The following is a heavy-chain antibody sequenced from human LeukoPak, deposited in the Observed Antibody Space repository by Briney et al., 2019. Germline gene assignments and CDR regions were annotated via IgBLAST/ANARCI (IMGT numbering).Heavy chain of an antibody. CDR2: INTDGRST. CDR1: GFTFSNYW. V-gene: IGHV3-74*01. Sequence: GGSLRLSCAASGFTFSNYWMHWVRQAPGKGLVWVSRINTDGRSTSYADSVKGRFTISRDNAKNSLYLQMNSLRAEDTAVYYCARDLVRVGATHWGQGTLVTVSS. J-gene: IGHJ4*02. CDR3: ARDLVRVGATH. D-gene: IGHD1-26*01.